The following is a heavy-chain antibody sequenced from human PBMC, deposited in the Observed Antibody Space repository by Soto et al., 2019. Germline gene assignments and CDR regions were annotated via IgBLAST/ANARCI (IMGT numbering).Heavy chain of an antibody. CDR2: LYWDDDK. D-gene: IGHD5-18*01. Sequence: QITLKESGPTLVKPTQTLTLTCTFSGFSLSTSGVGVGWIRQPPGKALEWLALLYWDDDKRYSPSLKTRLTITKDTSKNQVVLSMTNMDPVDTATYYCAHMSTAMVVLLFGYWGQGILVTVSS. CDR3: AHMSTAMVVLLFGY. CDR1: GFSLSTSGVG. V-gene: IGHV2-5*02. J-gene: IGHJ4*02.